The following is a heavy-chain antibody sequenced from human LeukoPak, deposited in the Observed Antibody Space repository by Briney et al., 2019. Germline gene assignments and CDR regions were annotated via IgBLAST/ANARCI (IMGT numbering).Heavy chain of an antibody. CDR1: GFTFSSYS. CDR2: ISSSSSTI. Sequence: PGGSLRLSCAASGFTFSSYSMNWVRQAPGKGLEWVSYISSSSSTIYYADSVKGRFTISRDNAKNSLYLQMNSLRAEDTAVYYCARDRITMVRGVRYRSDAFDIWGQGTMVTVSS. J-gene: IGHJ3*02. D-gene: IGHD3-10*01. CDR3: ARDRITMVRGVRYRSDAFDI. V-gene: IGHV3-48*01.